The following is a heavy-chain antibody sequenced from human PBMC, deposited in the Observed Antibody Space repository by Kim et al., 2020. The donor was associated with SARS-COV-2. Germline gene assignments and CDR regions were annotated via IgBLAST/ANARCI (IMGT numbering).Heavy chain of an antibody. CDR3: TTFLTGLKKHFDY. Sequence: GGSLRLSCAASGFTFSNAWMSWVRQAPGKGLEWVGRIKSKTDGGTTDYAAPVKGRFTISRDDSKNTLYLQMNSLKTEDTAVYYCTTFLTGLKKHFDYWGQGTLVTVSS. V-gene: IGHV3-15*01. J-gene: IGHJ4*02. CDR2: IKSKTDGGTT. CDR1: GFTFSNAW. D-gene: IGHD3-9*01.